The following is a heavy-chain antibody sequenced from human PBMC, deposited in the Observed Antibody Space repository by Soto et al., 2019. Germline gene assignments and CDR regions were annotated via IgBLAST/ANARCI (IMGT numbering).Heavy chain of an antibody. CDR2: ISYDGSNK. D-gene: IGHD1-1*01. V-gene: IGHV3-30-3*01. J-gene: IGHJ6*02. Sequence: PGGSLRLSCAASGFTFSSYAMHWVPQAPGKGLEWVAVISYDGSNKYYADSVKGRFTISRDNSKNTLYLQMNSLRAEDTAVYYCARGTLSVAYYYGMDVWGQGTTVTVSS. CDR3: ARGTLSVAYYYGMDV. CDR1: GFTFSSYA.